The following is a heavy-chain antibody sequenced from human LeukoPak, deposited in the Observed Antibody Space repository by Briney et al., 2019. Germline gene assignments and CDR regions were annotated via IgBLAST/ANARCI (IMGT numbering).Heavy chain of an antibody. CDR1: GHSISSGYY. D-gene: IGHD5-18*01. J-gene: IGHJ3*02. Sequence: SETLSLACAVSGHSISSGYYWGWIRQSPGKGREWIGTVYHTGNTYYNPSLKSRVTISIDTPKNQFSLKLSSVTAAETATYYCAGSGYSFGNAFGSWGKGIVVTVSS. V-gene: IGHV4-38-2*01. CDR3: AGSGYSFGNAFGS. CDR2: VYHTGNT.